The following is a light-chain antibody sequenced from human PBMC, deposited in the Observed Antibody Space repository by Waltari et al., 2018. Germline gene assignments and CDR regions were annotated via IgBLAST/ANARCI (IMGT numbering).Light chain of an antibody. Sequence: QSALTQPRSVSGSPGQSVTISCTGTSSDVGGYNYVSWYQQYPGKAPKFMIYDVSKRPSGVPDRFSGPNSGNTASLTISGLQAEDEADYYCCSYAGTYTWVFGGGTKLTVL. CDR1: SSDVGGYNY. J-gene: IGLJ3*02. V-gene: IGLV2-11*01. CDR3: CSYAGTYTWV. CDR2: DVS.